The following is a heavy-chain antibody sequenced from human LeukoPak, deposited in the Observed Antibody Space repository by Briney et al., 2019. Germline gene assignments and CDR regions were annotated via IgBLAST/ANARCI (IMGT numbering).Heavy chain of an antibody. J-gene: IGHJ4*02. V-gene: IGHV1-2*06. D-gene: IGHD6-13*01. CDR3: ASDGYSREFDY. Sequence: ASVKVSCKASGYTFTGYYMHWVRQAPGQGLEWMGRINPKRGGRNYAQKFQGSVTMTRDTSISTAYMELSRLRSDDTAVYYCASDGYSREFDYWGQGTLVTVSS. CDR2: INPKRGGR. CDR1: GYTFTGYY.